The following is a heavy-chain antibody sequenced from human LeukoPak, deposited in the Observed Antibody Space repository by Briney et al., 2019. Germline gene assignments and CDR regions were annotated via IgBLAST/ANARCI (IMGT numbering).Heavy chain of an antibody. Sequence: GGSLQISWQGSGSIFTSYWIGWVRPVPGKGLEWMGSIYPGDSDTRYSPSFQGQVTISADKSISTAYLQWSSLKASDTAMYYCARLSGSGFDYWGQGTLVTVSS. CDR3: ARLSGSGFDY. J-gene: IGHJ4*02. CDR1: GSIFTSYW. CDR2: IYPGDSDT. D-gene: IGHD6-19*01. V-gene: IGHV5-51*01.